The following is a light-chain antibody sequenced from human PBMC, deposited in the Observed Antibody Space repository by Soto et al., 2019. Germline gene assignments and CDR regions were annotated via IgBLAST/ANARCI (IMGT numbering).Light chain of an antibody. CDR3: QQYATSPLT. V-gene: IGKV3-20*01. J-gene: IGKJ4*01. CDR1: QSVGRNY. CDR2: GAS. Sequence: EIVLTQSPGTLSVSPGERATLSCRASQSVGRNYLAWYQQKPGQAPRLLIDGASSRATCIPDRFSGSGSGTDFTLTISRLEPEDFAVYYCQQYATSPLTFGGGTKVET.